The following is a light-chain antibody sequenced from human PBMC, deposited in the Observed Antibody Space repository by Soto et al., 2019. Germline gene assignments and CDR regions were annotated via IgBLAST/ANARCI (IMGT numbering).Light chain of an antibody. CDR2: DNN. Sequence: QSVLTQPPSLSAAPGQKVTIFCRGGTSNIANNDVSWYQQLPGTAPKLLIFDNNKRPSEIADRFSASKSGPSATLAITGLQPGDEADYFCGTWDTSLNAWVFGGGTKLTVL. CDR1: TSNIANND. J-gene: IGLJ3*02. CDR3: GTWDTSLNAWV. V-gene: IGLV1-51*01.